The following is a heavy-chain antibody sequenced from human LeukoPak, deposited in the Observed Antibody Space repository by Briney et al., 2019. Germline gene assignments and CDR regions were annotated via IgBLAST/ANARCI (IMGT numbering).Heavy chain of an antibody. V-gene: IGHV3-23*01. J-gene: IGHJ4*02. CDR3: ANNWIDVGVFDY. CDR2: ISGSGGST. Sequence: PGGSLRLSCAASGFTFSSYAMSWVRQAPGKGLEWVSAISGSGGSTYCADSVKGRFTISRDNSKNTLYLQMNSLRAEDTAVYYCANNWIDVGVFDYWGQGTLVTVSS. D-gene: IGHD1-1*01. CDR1: GFTFSSYA.